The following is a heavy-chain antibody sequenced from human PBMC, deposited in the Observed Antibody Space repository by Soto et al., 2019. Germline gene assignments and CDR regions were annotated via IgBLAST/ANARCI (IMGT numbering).Heavy chain of an antibody. D-gene: IGHD4-17*01. J-gene: IGHJ4*02. CDR2: ISYDGSNK. CDR1: GFTFSSYA. Sequence: PGGSLRLSCAASGFTFSSYAMHWVRQAPGKGLEWVAVISYDGSNKYYADSVKGRFTISRDNSKNTLYLQMNSLRAEDTAVYYCARDGTTVTTFTPYYFDYWGQGTLVTVSS. CDR3: ARDGTTVTTFTPYYFDY. V-gene: IGHV3-30-3*01.